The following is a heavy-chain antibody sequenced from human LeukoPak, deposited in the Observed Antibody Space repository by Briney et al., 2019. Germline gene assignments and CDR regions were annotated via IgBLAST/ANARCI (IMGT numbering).Heavy chain of an antibody. D-gene: IGHD3-9*01. CDR2: MNPNSGNT. J-gene: IGHJ6*02. CDR3: ARGLRYFDWLYLETYYYYGMDV. Sequence: ASVKVSCKASGYTFTGYDINWVRQATGQGLEWMGWMNPNSGNTGYAQKFQGRVTMTRNTSISTAYMELSSLRSEDTAVYYCARGLRYFDWLYLETYYYYGMDVWGQGTTVTVSS. CDR1: GYTFTGYD. V-gene: IGHV1-8*01.